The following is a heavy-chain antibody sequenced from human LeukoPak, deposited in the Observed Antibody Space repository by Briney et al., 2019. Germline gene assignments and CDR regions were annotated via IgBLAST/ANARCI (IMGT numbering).Heavy chain of an antibody. Sequence: GGSLRLSCVASGFTVNRKYMTWVRQAPGKGLEWVSVIYSGGSTNYADSVRGRFTISRDSSRNTLYLQMNSLRAEGTAVYYCATRPSGDYPYFDYWGQGTLVTVSS. CDR2: IYSGGST. V-gene: IGHV3-66*01. D-gene: IGHD4-17*01. J-gene: IGHJ4*02. CDR3: ATRPSGDYPYFDY. CDR1: GFTVNRKY.